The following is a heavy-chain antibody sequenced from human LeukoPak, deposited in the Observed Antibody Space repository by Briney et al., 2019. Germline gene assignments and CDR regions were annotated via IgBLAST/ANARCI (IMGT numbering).Heavy chain of an antibody. J-gene: IGHJ4*02. CDR3: ATLSGNPTMRPIDY. CDR2: IIPIFGTA. V-gene: IGHV1-69*13. D-gene: IGHD4-23*01. CDR1: GGTFSSYA. Sequence: GASVKVSCTASGGTFSSYAISWVRQAPGQGLEWMGGIIPIFGTANYAQKFQGRVTITADESTSTAYMELSSLRSEDTAVYYCATLSGNPTMRPIDYWGQGTLVTVSS.